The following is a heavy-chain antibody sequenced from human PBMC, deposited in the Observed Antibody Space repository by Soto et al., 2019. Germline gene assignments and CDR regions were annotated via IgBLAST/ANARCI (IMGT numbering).Heavy chain of an antibody. CDR3: ARTLSYYYDSSGGFDP. CDR1: GGSISSSSYY. J-gene: IGHJ5*02. Sequence: SETLSLTCTVSGGSISSSSYYWGWIRQPPGKGLEWIGSIYYSGSTYYNPSLKSRVTISVDTSKNQFSLKLSSVTAADTAVYYCARTLSYYYDSSGGFDPWGQGTLVTVS. V-gene: IGHV4-39*01. D-gene: IGHD3-22*01. CDR2: IYYSGST.